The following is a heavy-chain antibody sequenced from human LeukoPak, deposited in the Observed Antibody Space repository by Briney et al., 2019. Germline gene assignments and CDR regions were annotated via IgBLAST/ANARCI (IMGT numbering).Heavy chain of an antibody. Sequence: GESLRISCKGSGYSFTIYWIAWVRQMPGKGLEWMGIIYPGDSDTRYSPSFQGQVTISADKSISTAYLQWSSLKASDTAMYYCARQGKMVRGVIISPFDYWGQGTLVTVSS. CDR1: GYSFTIYW. J-gene: IGHJ4*02. V-gene: IGHV5-51*01. CDR3: ARQGKMVRGVIISPFDY. D-gene: IGHD3-10*01. CDR2: IYPGDSDT.